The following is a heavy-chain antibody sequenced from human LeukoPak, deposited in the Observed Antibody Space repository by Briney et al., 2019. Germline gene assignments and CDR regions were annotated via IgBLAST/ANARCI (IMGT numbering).Heavy chain of an antibody. J-gene: IGHJ4*02. CDR1: GGSISSYY. V-gene: IGHV4-59*01. Sequence: PSETLSLTCIVSGGSISSYYWSWIRQPPGKGLEWIGYIYYSGSTNYNPSLKSRVTISVDTSKNQFSLKLSSVTAADTAVYYCARETAMVTGYFDYWGQGTLVTVSS. D-gene: IGHD5-18*01. CDR2: IYYSGST. CDR3: ARETAMVTGYFDY.